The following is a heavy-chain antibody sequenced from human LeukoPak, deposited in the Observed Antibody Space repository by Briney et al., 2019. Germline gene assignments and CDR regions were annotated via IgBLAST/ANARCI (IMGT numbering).Heavy chain of an antibody. CDR3: ARERYSGYDLDY. CDR2: INSDGSST. J-gene: IGHJ4*02. D-gene: IGHD5-12*01. CDR1: GFTFSTYW. V-gene: IGHV3-74*01. Sequence: GGSLRLPCAASGFTFSTYWMHWVRQVPGKGLVWVSRINSDGSSTSYADSVKGRFTISRDNSKNTLYLQMNSLRAEDTAVYYCARERYSGYDLDYWGQGTLVTVSS.